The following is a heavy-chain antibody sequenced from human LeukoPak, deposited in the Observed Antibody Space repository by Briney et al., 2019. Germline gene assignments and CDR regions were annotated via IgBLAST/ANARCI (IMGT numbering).Heavy chain of an antibody. V-gene: IGHV1-58*02. CDR2: IVVGSGNT. Sequence: ASVTVSCKASGYTFTSYDINWVRQARGQRLEWIGWIVVGSGNTKYAQKFQERVTITRDMSTGTAYMELSSLRSEDTAVYYCAASGFGFGELPSYFYYYMDVWGKGTTVTISS. CDR3: AASGFGFGELPSYFYYYMDV. CDR1: GYTFTSYD. D-gene: IGHD3-10*01. J-gene: IGHJ6*03.